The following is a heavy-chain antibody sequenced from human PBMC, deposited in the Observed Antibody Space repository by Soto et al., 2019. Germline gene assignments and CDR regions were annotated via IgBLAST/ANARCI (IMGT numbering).Heavy chain of an antibody. CDR1: GFTFNNYA. CDR3: ARRRTAAGSFYHFDS. CDR2: IIGAGTTT. V-gene: IGHV3-23*01. Sequence: EVQLLESGGNLVQPGGSLRLSCAASGFTFNNYAMSWVRQAPGKGLQWVSSIIGAGTTTSYADSVRGRFAISRDNSMNTLFLQMNTLRAEDTAIYYCARRRTAAGSFYHFDSWGQGTLVTVSS. D-gene: IGHD6-13*01. J-gene: IGHJ4*02.